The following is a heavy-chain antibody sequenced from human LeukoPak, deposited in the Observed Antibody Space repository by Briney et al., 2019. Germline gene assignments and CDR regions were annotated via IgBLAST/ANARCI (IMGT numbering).Heavy chain of an antibody. CDR2: VGKSGGTM. V-gene: IGHV3-48*03. CDR3: ATAVI. J-gene: IGHJ3*02. Sequence: GGSLRLSCEASGFTFSSYEMNWFRQAPGKGLEWVSYVGKSGGTMKNADSVKGRFTVSRDNAKNPLYPQMNSLTAEDTAVYYCATAVIRGRGTMVTVSS. CDR1: GFTFSSYE.